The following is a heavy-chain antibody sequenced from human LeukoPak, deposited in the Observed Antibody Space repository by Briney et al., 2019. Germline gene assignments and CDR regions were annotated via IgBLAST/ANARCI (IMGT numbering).Heavy chain of an antibody. CDR2: ITGSIYFSGST. CDR1: GGSINNYY. V-gene: IGHV4-59*01. Sequence: SETLSLTCTVSGGSINNYYWNWIRHPPGQGLERIGYITGSIYFSGSTKYDPSLESRVTMPVDTFKNQFSLTLSSVTAADTAVYYCARDSRDYGSGSYWDVWGQGTTVTVSS. J-gene: IGHJ6*02. CDR3: ARDSRDYGSGSYWDV. D-gene: IGHD3-10*01.